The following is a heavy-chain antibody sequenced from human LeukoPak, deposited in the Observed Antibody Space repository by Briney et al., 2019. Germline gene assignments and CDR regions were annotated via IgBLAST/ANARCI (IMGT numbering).Heavy chain of an antibody. D-gene: IGHD3-9*01. CDR1: GYSFTSYW. V-gene: IGHV5-51*01. CDR2: IYPGDSDT. Sequence: GESLKISCKGSGYSFTSYWIGWVRQMPGKGLEWMGIIYPGDSDTRYSPSFQGQVTISADKSISTAYLQWSSLKASDTAMYYWARWARDGDILTGPMDYWGQGTLVTVSS. J-gene: IGHJ4*02. CDR3: ARWARDGDILTGPMDY.